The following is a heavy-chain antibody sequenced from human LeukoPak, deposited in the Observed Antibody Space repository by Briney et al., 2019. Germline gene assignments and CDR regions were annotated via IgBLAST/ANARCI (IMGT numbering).Heavy chain of an antibody. J-gene: IGHJ6*03. CDR1: GFTFSGSA. V-gene: IGHV3-73*01. Sequence: PGGSLRLSCAASGFTFSGSAMHWVRQASGKGLEWAGRIRSKANSYATAYAASVKGRFTISRDDSKNTAYLQMNSLKTEDTAVHYCTRHQVGFYYYMDVWGKGTTVTVSS. D-gene: IGHD2-2*01. CDR2: IRSKANSYAT. CDR3: TRHQVGFYYYMDV.